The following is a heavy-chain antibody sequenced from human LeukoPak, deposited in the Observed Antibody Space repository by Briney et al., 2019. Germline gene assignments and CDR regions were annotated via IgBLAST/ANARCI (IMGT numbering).Heavy chain of an antibody. V-gene: IGHV4-34*01. J-gene: IGHJ5*02. CDR1: GGSFSGYY. CDR3: ASGRDIVVVPAAMNVGHNWFDP. D-gene: IGHD2-2*01. Sequence: PSETLSLTCAVYGGSFSGYYWSWIRQPPGKGLEWIGEINHSGSTNYNPSLKSRVTISVDTSKNQFSLKLSSVTAADTAVYYCASGRDIVVVPAAMNVGHNWFDPWGQGTLVTVSS. CDR2: INHSGST.